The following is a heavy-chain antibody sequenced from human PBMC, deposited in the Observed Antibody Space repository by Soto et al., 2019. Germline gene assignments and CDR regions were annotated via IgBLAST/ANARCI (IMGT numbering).Heavy chain of an antibody. D-gene: IGHD1-26*01. Sequence: GESLKISCKGSGYSFTSYWIGWVRQMPGKGLEWMGIIYPGDSDTRYSPSFQGQVTISRDKSKNTLYLQMKSLRADDTAVYYCARPEWGGAFDIWGQGTMVTVSS. CDR3: ARPEWGGAFDI. CDR1: GYSFTSYW. CDR2: IYPGDSDT. J-gene: IGHJ3*02. V-gene: IGHV5-51*01.